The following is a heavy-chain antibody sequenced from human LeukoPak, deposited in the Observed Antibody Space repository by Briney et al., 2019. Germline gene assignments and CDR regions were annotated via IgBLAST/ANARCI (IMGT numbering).Heavy chain of an antibody. CDR2: ISDVGSDT. CDR3: AKALYGDYGRFDY. J-gene: IGHJ4*02. V-gene: IGHV3-23*01. CDR1: GFTFSTYA. D-gene: IGHD4-17*01. Sequence: PGGSLRLSCAASGFTFSTYAMSGVRQAPGKGLAWVATISDVGSDTHYADSVKGRFTISRDDSKNTLYLQMNSLRAEDTAVYYCAKALYGDYGRFDYWGQGTLVTVSS.